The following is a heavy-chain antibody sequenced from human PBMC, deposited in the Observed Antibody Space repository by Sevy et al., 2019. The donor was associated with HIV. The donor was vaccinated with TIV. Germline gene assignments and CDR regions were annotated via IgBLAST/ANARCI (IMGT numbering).Heavy chain of an antibody. D-gene: IGHD3-22*01. Sequence: GGSLRLSCAASGFTFSYYTMNWVRQAPGKGLEWVSSISSGSSYIFYADSMKGRFTVSRDNAKNSVFLQMNSLRDEDTALYYCARSTDYYDNSGYDSWGRGTLVTVSS. CDR3: ARSTDYYDNSGYDS. J-gene: IGHJ4*02. V-gene: IGHV3-21*03. CDR2: ISSGSSYI. CDR1: GFTFSYYT.